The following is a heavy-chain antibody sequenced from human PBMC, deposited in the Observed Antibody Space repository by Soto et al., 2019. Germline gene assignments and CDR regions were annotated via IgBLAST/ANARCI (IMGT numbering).Heavy chain of an antibody. CDR2: IKSKTDGGTT. V-gene: IGHV3-15*01. Sequence: GGSLRLSCAASGFTFSNAWMSWVRQAPGKGLEWVGRIKSKTDGGTTDYAAPVKGRFTISRDDSKNTLYLQMNNLKTEDTAVYYCTTARLLWFGELLYQTYGMDVWGQGTTVTVSS. CDR1: GFTFSNAW. D-gene: IGHD3-10*01. J-gene: IGHJ6*02. CDR3: TTARLLWFGELLYQTYGMDV.